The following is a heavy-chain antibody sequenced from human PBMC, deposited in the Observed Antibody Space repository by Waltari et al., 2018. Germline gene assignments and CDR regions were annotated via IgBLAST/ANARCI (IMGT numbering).Heavy chain of an antibody. D-gene: IGHD5-12*01. CDR1: GDSIRPGSYY. CDR3: ARGEGVATIYFFDY. Sequence: QVQLQESGPGLVKPSQTLSLTCSVPGDSIRPGSYYRSWVRQPAGKGLEWVGYFYTSGTTNYNPSLRSRAIISADMSTNQFSLKLTSVTAADTAVYYCARGEGVATIYFFDYWGQGTLVTVSS. J-gene: IGHJ4*02. CDR2: FYTSGTT. V-gene: IGHV4-61*09.